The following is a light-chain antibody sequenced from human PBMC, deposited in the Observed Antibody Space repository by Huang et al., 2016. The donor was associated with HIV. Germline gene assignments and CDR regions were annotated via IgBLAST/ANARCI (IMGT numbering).Light chain of an antibody. CDR3: QQRSVCPLT. CDR2: DAS. V-gene: IGKV3D-11*01. Sequence: EVLLTQSPVTLTLSPGESATLSCTTSQAVGSTLAWYQQRPGQAPRLLIHDASSRATDIPARFSGSGSGTDFTLNISSLEPEDFAVYYCQQRSVCPLTFGGGTKVEI. CDR1: QAVGST. J-gene: IGKJ4*01.